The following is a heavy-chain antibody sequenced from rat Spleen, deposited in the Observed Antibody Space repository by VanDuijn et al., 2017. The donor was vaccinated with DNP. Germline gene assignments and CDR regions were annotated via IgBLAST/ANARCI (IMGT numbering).Heavy chain of an antibody. CDR1: GFTFTNYG. J-gene: IGHJ3*01. Sequence: EVQLVESGGGLVQPGRSLKLSCAASGFTFTNYGMAWVRQAPKKGLEWVATISSDGSETYYRDSLKGRFTISRDNAKSTLYLQMDSLRSEDTATYYCATSESAGFVYWGQGTLVTVSS. CDR2: ISSDGSET. V-gene: IGHV5-29*01. D-gene: IGHD3-7*01. CDR3: ATSESAGFVY.